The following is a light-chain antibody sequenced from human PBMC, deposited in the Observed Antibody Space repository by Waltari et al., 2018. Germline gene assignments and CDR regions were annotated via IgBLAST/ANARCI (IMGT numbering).Light chain of an antibody. CDR1: QNVGKY. CDR2: HAS. J-gene: IGKJ1*01. Sequence: EFLLTQSPGTVSVSPGEGVTLSCRASQNVGKYLAWYQQRPGQPPRLLIYHASNRAIGIPYRFSGSGSGTDFSLTISRLEPEDFAVYYCQKYVTLPATFGQGTKVEIK. CDR3: QKYVTLPAT. V-gene: IGKV3-20*01.